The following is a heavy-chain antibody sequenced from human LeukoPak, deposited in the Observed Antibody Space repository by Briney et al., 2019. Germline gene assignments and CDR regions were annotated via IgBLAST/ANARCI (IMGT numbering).Heavy chain of an antibody. J-gene: IGHJ4*02. CDR2: ILYDGSNK. CDR3: AKDGENYFDY. CDR1: GFTFSSYG. D-gene: IGHD7-27*01. Sequence: GGSLRLSCAASGFTFSSYGMHWVRQAPGKGLEWVAVILYDGSNKYYADSVKGRFTISRDNSKNTLYLQMNRLRAEDTAVYYCAKDGENYFDYWGQGTLVTVSS. V-gene: IGHV3-30*18.